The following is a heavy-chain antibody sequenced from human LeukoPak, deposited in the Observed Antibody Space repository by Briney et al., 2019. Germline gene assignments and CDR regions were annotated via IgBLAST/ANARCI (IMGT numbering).Heavy chain of an antibody. J-gene: IGHJ5*02. CDR2: IYTSGST. CDR3: ARLWFGELSSRYNWFDP. Sequence: SQTLSLTCTVSGGSISSGSYYWSWIRQPAGKGLEWIGRIYTSGSTNYNPSLKSRVTISVDKSKNQFSLKLSSVTAADTAVYYCARLWFGELSSRYNWFDPWGQGTLVTVSS. D-gene: IGHD3-10*01. CDR1: GGSISSGSYY. V-gene: IGHV4-61*02.